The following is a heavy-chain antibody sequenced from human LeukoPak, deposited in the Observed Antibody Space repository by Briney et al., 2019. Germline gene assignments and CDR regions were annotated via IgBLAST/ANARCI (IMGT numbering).Heavy chain of an antibody. CDR3: AREPLGFGVVTLDY. CDR2: ISYDGSNK. J-gene: IGHJ4*02. D-gene: IGHD3-3*01. CDR1: GCTFSSYA. Sequence: PGRSLRLSCAASGCTFSSYAMHWVRQAPGKGLEWVAVISYDGSNKYYADSVKGRFTISRDNSKNTLYLQMNSLRAEDTAVYYCAREPLGFGVVTLDYWGQGTLVTVSS. V-gene: IGHV3-30-3*01.